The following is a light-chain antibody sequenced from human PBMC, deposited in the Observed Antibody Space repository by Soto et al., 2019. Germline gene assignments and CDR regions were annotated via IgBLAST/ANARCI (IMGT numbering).Light chain of an antibody. J-gene: IGLJ3*02. Sequence: QSALTQPASVSGSPEQSITISCTGTSSDVGGYNYVSWYQQHPGKAPKLMIYEVSSRPSGVSYRFSGSKSGNTASLTISGLQAEDEADYYCTSYTSSSTWVFGGGTKLTVL. V-gene: IGLV2-14*01. CDR1: SSDVGGYNY. CDR3: TSYTSSSTWV. CDR2: EVS.